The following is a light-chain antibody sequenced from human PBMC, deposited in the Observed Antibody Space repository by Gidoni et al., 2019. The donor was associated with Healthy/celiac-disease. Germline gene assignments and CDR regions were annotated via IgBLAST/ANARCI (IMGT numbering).Light chain of an antibody. Sequence: DIVMTQSPDSLAVSLGERATINCKSSQSVLYSSNNKNYLAWYQQKPGQPPKLLIYWASTRESGVPDRFIGSGSGTDFTLTISSLHPEDVAVYYCQQYYSTPYTFGQGTKLEIK. V-gene: IGKV4-1*01. CDR2: WAS. CDR3: QQYYSTPYT. J-gene: IGKJ2*01. CDR1: QSVLYSSNNKNY.